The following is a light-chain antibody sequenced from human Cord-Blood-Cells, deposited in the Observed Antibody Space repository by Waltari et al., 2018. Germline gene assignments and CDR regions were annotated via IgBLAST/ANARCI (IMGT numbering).Light chain of an antibody. Sequence: DIQMTQSPSSXSASVGXXXXXTCRASQGISNYLAWYQQKPGKVPKLLIYAASTLQSGVPSRFSGSGSGTDFTLTISSLQPEDVATYYCQKYNSAPFTFGPGTKVDIK. CDR2: AAS. CDR3: QKYNSAPFT. J-gene: IGKJ3*01. CDR1: QGISNY. V-gene: IGKV1-27*01.